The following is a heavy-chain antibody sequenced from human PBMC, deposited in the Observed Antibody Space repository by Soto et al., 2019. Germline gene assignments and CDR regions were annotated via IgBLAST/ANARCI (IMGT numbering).Heavy chain of an antibody. Sequence: ASVKVSCEASEYTFTGYYLHWVRQAPGQRLEWMGWINPNGGGTIYAQDFQGRLTMTRDTSITTAYMELSRLTSDDTAFYYCATSSDWSPLLDYWGQGTLVTVSS. CDR1: EYTFTGYY. J-gene: IGHJ4*02. V-gene: IGHV1-2*02. D-gene: IGHD6-19*01. CDR3: ATSSDWSPLLDY. CDR2: INPNGGGT.